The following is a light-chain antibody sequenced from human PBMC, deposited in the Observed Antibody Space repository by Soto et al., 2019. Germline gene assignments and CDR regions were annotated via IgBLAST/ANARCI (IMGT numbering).Light chain of an antibody. J-gene: IGLJ3*02. CDR1: SSDVGGYNY. Sequence: QSVLTQPASVSGSPGQSNTISCTGTSSDVGGYNYVSWFQQHPGKAPKLKIYEVSNRPSGVSNRFSGSKSGYTASLTISELQAEDEADYYCTSFTSSNTWVFGGGTKVTVL. V-gene: IGLV2-14*03. CDR3: TSFTSSNTWV. CDR2: EVS.